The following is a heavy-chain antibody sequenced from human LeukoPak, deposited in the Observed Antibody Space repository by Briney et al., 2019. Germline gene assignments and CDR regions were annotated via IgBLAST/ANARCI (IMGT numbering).Heavy chain of an antibody. CDR1: GYSFTSYW. CDR2: IYPGDSDT. Sequence: ESLKISCKGSGYSFTSYWIGWVRQMPGKGLEWMGIIYPGDSDTRYSPSFQGQVTISADKSISTAYLQWSSLKASDTAMYYCARQRYCSSTSCYPFDYWGQGTLVTVSS. D-gene: IGHD2-2*01. CDR3: ARQRYCSSTSCYPFDY. J-gene: IGHJ4*02. V-gene: IGHV5-51*01.